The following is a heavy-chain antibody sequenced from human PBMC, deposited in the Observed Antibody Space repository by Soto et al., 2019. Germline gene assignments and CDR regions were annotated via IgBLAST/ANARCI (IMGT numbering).Heavy chain of an antibody. CDR2: INAGNGNT. CDR1: GFTFTSYA. CDR3: ARGRYSSSWYPLFDY. J-gene: IGHJ4*02. Sequence: QVQLVQSGAGANKPGASVKVSRRASGFTFTSYAMHWVRQAPGQRLEWMGWINAGNGNTKYSQKFQGRVTITRDTSASTANMELGSLTSNETAVYYFARGRYSSSWYPLFDYWGQGTLVTVSS. V-gene: IGHV1-3*01. D-gene: IGHD6-13*01.